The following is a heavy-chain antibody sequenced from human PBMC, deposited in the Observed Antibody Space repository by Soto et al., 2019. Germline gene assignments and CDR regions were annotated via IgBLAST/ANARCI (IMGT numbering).Heavy chain of an antibody. CDR1: GFTFSSYA. Sequence: PGGSLRLSCAASGFTFSSYAMSWVRQAPGKGLEWVSAISGSGGSTYYADSVRGRFTISRDNSKNTLYLQMNSLRAEDTAVYYCAKDGGEYYDILTGYYNAAYYFDYWGQGTLVTVSS. D-gene: IGHD3-9*01. J-gene: IGHJ4*02. V-gene: IGHV3-23*01. CDR2: ISGSGGST. CDR3: AKDGGEYYDILTGYYNAAYYFDY.